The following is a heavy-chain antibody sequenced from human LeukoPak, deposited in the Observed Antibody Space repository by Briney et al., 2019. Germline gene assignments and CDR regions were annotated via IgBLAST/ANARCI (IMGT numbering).Heavy chain of an antibody. V-gene: IGHV3-53*01. Sequence: GGSLRLSCAASGFTVSSNYMSWVRQAPGKGLEWVSVIYSGGSTYYADSVKGRFTISRDNSKNTLYLQMNSLRAEDTAVYYCARSRDTAMLFDYWGQGTLVTVSS. CDR3: ARSRDTAMLFDY. CDR1: GFTVSSNY. D-gene: IGHD5-18*01. CDR2: IYSGGST. J-gene: IGHJ4*02.